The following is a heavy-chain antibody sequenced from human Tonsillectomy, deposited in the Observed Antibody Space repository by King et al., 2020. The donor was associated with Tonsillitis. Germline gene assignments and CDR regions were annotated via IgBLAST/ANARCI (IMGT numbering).Heavy chain of an antibody. J-gene: IGHJ6*03. Sequence: QLVQSGGGLVQPGGSLRLSCAASGFTFSSFAMTWVRKAPGKGLEWVSSISDSAGGTYYADSVNGRFTISRDNSKNTLYLQVNGLRAEDTAVYYCAKLLRSGYHLYYMDVWGKGTTVTVSS. CDR2: ISDSAGGT. CDR3: AKLLRSGYHLYYMDV. D-gene: IGHD3-3*01. CDR1: GFTFSSFA. V-gene: IGHV3-23*04.